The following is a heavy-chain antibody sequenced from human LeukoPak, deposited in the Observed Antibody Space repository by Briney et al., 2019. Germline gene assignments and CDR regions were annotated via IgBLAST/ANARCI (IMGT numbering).Heavy chain of an antibody. CDR1: GFTFSNFG. V-gene: IGHV3-30*02. Sequence: PGGSLRLSCSASGFTFSNFGMHWVRQAPGKGLEWVAFIRYVGGETYYADSVKGRFTISRDNSKNTLYLQMNSLRAEDTAVYYCAKDHGHFDYWGQGTLVTVSS. CDR2: IRYVGGET. CDR3: AKDHGHFDY. J-gene: IGHJ4*02.